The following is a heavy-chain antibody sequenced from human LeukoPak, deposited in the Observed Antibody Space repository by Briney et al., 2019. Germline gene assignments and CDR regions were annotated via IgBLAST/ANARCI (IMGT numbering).Heavy chain of an antibody. CDR2: IYHSGTT. D-gene: IGHD2-15*01. J-gene: IGHJ1*01. CDR1: GGSITAYY. Sequence: SETLSLTCTVSGGSITAYYWIGMRQPPGKGLEWIGYIYHSGTTNYNPSPKSRVTISVDTSKSQFSLRLTSVTAADTAVYYCAQKAPYSPGYSQNWGQGTLVTVSS. CDR3: AQKAPYSPGYSQN. V-gene: IGHV4-59*01.